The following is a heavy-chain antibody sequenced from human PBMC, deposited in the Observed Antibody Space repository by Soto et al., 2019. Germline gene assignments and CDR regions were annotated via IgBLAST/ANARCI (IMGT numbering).Heavy chain of an antibody. J-gene: IGHJ4*02. CDR2: ILYDGSNK. CDR1: GFTFSSYG. Sequence: QVQLVESGGGVVQPGRSLRLSCAASGFTFSSYGMHWVRQAPGKGLEWVAVILYDGSNKYYADSVKGRFTISRDNSKNTLYLQMNGLRAEDTAVYYCAKELSDYGDSRYFDYWGQGTLVTVSS. V-gene: IGHV3-30*18. CDR3: AKELSDYGDSRYFDY. D-gene: IGHD4-17*01.